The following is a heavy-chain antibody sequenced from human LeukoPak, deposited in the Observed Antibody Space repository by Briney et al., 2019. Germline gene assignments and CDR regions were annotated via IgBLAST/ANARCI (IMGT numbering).Heavy chain of an antibody. Sequence: GGSLRLSCAACGLTFSSYWMHWVRHARGKGLVGVSRINSDGSSTSYADSVKGRFTISRDNAKNTLYLQMNSLRAEATAVYYCARDAGGGWGQGTLVTVSS. CDR1: GLTFSSYW. D-gene: IGHD3-10*01. V-gene: IGHV3-74*01. J-gene: IGHJ4*02. CDR2: INSDGSST. CDR3: ARDAGGG.